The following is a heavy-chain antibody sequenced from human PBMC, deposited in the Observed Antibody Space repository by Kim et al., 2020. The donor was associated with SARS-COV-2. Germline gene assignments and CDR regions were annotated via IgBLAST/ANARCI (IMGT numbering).Heavy chain of an antibody. Sequence: GGSLRLSCAASGFTFDDYAMHWVRQAPGKGLEWVSGISWNSGSIGYADSVKGRFTISRDNAKNSLYLQMNSLRAEDTALYYCARGQQWDWGQGTMVTVSS. D-gene: IGHD6-19*01. CDR1: GFTFDDYA. CDR2: ISWNSGSI. CDR3: ARGQQWD. J-gene: IGHJ3*01. V-gene: IGHV3-9*01.